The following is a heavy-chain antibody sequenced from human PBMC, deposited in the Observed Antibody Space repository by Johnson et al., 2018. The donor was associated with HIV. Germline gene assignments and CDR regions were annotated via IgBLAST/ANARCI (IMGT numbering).Heavy chain of an antibody. D-gene: IGHD3-10*01. V-gene: IGHV3-30*04. CDR3: ARLPSWRGAFDI. J-gene: IGHJ3*02. Sequence: QVQLVESGGGVVQPGRSLRLSCAASGFTFSSYAMHWVRQAPGKGLEWVAVISYDGSNKYYADSVKGRFTISRDNSKNTLYLQMNSLKAEEPAVYYCARLPSWRGAFDIWGQGTMVTVSS. CDR2: ISYDGSNK. CDR1: GFTFSSYA.